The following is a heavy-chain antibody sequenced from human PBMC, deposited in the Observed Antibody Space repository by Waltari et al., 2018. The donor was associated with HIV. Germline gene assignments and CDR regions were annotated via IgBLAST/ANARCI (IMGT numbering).Heavy chain of an antibody. CDR3: TTETPYYFDY. CDR1: GYTFSNAC. V-gene: IGHV3-15*01. Sequence: EVQLVESGGVLVKPGGSLRLTCAASGYTFSNACMSWVRQAQGKGLEWVGHSKSKTDGGTTDYAATVKGRFTITRDDSKSTLYLQMNSLKTEDTAVYYCTTETPYYFDYWCQGTLVTVSS. CDR2: SKSKTDGGTT. J-gene: IGHJ4*02.